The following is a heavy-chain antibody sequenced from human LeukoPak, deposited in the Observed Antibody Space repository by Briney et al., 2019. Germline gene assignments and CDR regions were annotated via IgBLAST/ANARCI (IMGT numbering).Heavy chain of an antibody. CDR2: IYTSGSI. D-gene: IGHD3-22*01. Sequence: SETLSLTCTVSGGSISSYYWSWIRQPAGKGREWIGRIYTSGSINYNPSLKSRVTMSVDTSKTQFSLKLSSVTAADPAVYYCARGDSSDYSMDVWGKGTTVTVSS. J-gene: IGHJ6*03. CDR1: GGSISSYY. V-gene: IGHV4-4*07. CDR3: ARGDSSDYSMDV.